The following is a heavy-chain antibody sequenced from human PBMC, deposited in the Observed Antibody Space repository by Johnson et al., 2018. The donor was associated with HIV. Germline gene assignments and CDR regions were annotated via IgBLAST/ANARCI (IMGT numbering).Heavy chain of an antibody. D-gene: IGHD3-16*01. J-gene: IGHJ3*02. CDR2: IRYDGSNK. V-gene: IGHV3-30*02. CDR1: AFTFSSYG. Sequence: QVQLVESGRGVVQPGGSLRLSCAASAFTFSSYGMHWVRQAPGQGLEWVAFIRYDGSNKYYADSVKGRFTISRDNSKKTLYLQMNSLRAEDTAVYYCAKDGAYSIPWSAFDIWGQGTMVTVSS. CDR3: AKDGAYSIPWSAFDI.